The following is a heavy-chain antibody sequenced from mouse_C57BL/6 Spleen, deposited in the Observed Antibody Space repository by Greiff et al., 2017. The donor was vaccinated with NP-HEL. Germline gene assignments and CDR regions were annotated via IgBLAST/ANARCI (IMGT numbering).Heavy chain of an antibody. Sequence: VQLQQPGAELVKPGASVKLSCKASGYTFTSYWMQWVKQRPGQGLEWIGWFYPGSGSIKYNEKFKDKATLTADKSSSTVYMELSRLTSEDSAVYFCARHGPLYYDYSYAMDYWGQGTSVTVSS. CDR1: GYTFTSYW. CDR2: FYPGSGSI. J-gene: IGHJ4*01. D-gene: IGHD2-4*01. V-gene: IGHV1-62-2*01. CDR3: ARHGPLYYDYSYAMDY.